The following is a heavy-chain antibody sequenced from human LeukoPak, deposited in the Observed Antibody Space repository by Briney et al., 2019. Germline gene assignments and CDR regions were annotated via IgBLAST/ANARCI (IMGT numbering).Heavy chain of an antibody. V-gene: IGHV5-51*01. Sequence: GESLKISRKGSGYSFTSYWIGWVRQMPGKGLEWMGIIYPGDSDTRYSPSFQGQVTISADKSISTAYLQWSSLKASDTAMYYCARHPNLYYYDSSGYSPLVDYWGQGTLVTVSS. D-gene: IGHD3-22*01. CDR3: ARHPNLYYYDSSGYSPLVDY. CDR2: IYPGDSDT. CDR1: GYSFTSYW. J-gene: IGHJ4*02.